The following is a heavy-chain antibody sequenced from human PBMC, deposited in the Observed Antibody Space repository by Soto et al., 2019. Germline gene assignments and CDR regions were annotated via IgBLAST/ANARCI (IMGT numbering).Heavy chain of an antibody. D-gene: IGHD6-6*01. J-gene: IGHJ4*02. CDR2: INHSGST. V-gene: IGHV4-34*01. Sequence: SETLSLTCAVYGGSFSGYYWSWIRQPPGKGLEWIGEINHSGSTNYNPSLKSRVTISVDTSKNQFSLKLSSVTAADTAVYYCARGAPIAARWFDYWGQGTLVTVSS. CDR1: GGSFSGYY. CDR3: ARGAPIAARWFDY.